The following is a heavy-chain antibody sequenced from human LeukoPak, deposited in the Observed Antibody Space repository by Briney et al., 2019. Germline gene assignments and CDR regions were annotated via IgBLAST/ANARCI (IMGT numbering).Heavy chain of an antibody. CDR3: ARRGVVIRVILVGFHKEAYYFDS. CDR1: GITLSNYG. CDR2: ISDSGGGT. V-gene: IGHV3-23*01. J-gene: IGHJ4*02. Sequence: GGSLRLSCGVSGITLSNYGMSWVRQAPGRGLEWVAGISDSGGGTIYADSVKGRFTISRDNPKNTMYLQMNSLRAEDTAVYFCARRGVVIRVILVGFHKEAYYFDSGSQGALVTVSA. D-gene: IGHD3-22*01.